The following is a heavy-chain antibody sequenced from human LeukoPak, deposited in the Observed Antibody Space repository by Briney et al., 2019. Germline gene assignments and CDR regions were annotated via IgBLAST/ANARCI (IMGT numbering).Heavy chain of an antibody. J-gene: IGHJ5*02. V-gene: IGHV2-5*01. Sequence: SGPTLVKHTQTLTRTCTFSGFSLSTSGVGVGWIRHPPEKALEWLALIYWNDDKRYSTSLKSRLTITKDTSKNQVVLTMTNMDPVDTATYYCAHFGAYYDSSGYINWSDPWGQGTLVTVSS. D-gene: IGHD3-22*01. CDR3: AHFGAYYDSSGYINWSDP. CDR1: GFSLSTSGVG. CDR2: IYWNDDK.